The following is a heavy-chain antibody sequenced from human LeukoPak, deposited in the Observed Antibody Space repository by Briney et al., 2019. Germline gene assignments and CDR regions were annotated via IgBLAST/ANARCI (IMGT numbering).Heavy chain of an antibody. D-gene: IGHD6-13*01. CDR3: ARAGLIAAAGKVDY. J-gene: IGHJ4*02. CDR1: GYTFTSYG. CDR2: ISAYNGNT. V-gene: IGHV1-18*01. Sequence: ASVKVSCKASGYTFTSYGISWVPQAPGQGLEWMGWISAYNGNTNYAQKLQGRVTMTTDTSTSTAYMELRSLRSDDTAVYYCARAGLIAAAGKVDYWGQGTLVTVSS.